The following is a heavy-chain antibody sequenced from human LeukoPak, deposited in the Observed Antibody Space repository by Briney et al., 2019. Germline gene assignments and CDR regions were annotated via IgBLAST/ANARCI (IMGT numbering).Heavy chain of an antibody. CDR2: IYTSGST. Sequence: SETLSLTCTVSGGSISSYYWSWIRQPPGKGLEWIGYIYTSGSTTYNPSLKSRVTISVDTSKNQFSLKLSSVTAADTAVYYCARLQLWPRSGVFYFDYWGQGTLVTVSS. CDR3: ARLQLWPRSGVFYFDY. V-gene: IGHV4-4*09. CDR1: GGSISSYY. J-gene: IGHJ4*02. D-gene: IGHD5-18*01.